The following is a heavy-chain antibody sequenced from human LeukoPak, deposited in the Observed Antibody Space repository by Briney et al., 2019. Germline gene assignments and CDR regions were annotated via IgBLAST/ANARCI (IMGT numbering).Heavy chain of an antibody. Sequence: GGSLRLSCAASGFTFSSYNMNWVRQAPGKGLEWVSLISSDTSYIHYADSVKGRFTISRDNAKNSVFLQMNSLRAEDTAVYYCARDTSTVTNREFDYWGQGTLVTVSS. CDR3: ARDTSTVTNREFDY. J-gene: IGHJ4*02. D-gene: IGHD4-17*01. V-gene: IGHV3-21*01. CDR1: GFTFSSYN. CDR2: ISSDTSYI.